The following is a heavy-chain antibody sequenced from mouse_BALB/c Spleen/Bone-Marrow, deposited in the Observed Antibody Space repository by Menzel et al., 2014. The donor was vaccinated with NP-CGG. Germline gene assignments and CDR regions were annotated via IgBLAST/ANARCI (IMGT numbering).Heavy chain of an antibody. CDR1: SYTSSSYW. V-gene: IGHV1-9*01. J-gene: IGHJ4*01. CDR3: ARGLYGNYGE. D-gene: IGHD2-1*01. CDR2: ILPGSGNP. Sequence: VQLQQSGAELMKPGASVKISCKATSYTSSSYWIDWVKQRPGHGLEWIGEILPGSGNPNYNEKFKGKATFTADTSSNTAYMQLSSLTSEDSAVYYCARGLYGNYGEWGQGTSVTVSS.